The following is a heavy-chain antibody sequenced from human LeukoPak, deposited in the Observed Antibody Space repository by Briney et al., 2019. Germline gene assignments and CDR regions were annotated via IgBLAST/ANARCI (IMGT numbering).Heavy chain of an antibody. D-gene: IGHD6-19*01. V-gene: IGHV1-46*01. Sequence: ASVKVSCKASGYTFTSYYMHWVRQAPGQGLEWMGIINPSGGSTSYAQKFQGRVTMTRDMSTSTVYMELSSLRSEDTAVYYCAIYSSGTYYFDYWGQGTLVTVSS. CDR3: AIYSSGTYYFDY. CDR1: GYTFTSYY. CDR2: INPSGGST. J-gene: IGHJ4*02.